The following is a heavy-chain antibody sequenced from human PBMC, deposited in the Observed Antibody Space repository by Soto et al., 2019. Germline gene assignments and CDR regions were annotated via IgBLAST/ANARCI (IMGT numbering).Heavy chain of an antibody. CDR1: GGSISSYY. J-gene: IGHJ6*02. Sequence: QVQLQESGPGLVKPSETLSLSCTVSGGSISSYYWSWIRQPPGKGMEWIGYVHHSWGSTYNPSLQSRVAISLDTSKSQFSLKLTSVTATDTAVYYCARQGFGGLHGLVDVWGQGTKVTVSS. V-gene: IGHV4-59*08. D-gene: IGHD3-10*01. CDR2: VHHSWGS. CDR3: ARQGFGGLHGLVDV.